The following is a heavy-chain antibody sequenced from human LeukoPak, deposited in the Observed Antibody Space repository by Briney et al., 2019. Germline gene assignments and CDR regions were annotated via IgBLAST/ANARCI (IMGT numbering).Heavy chain of an antibody. CDR3: ARMVRRLERLNIGGSSDFVPIYYFVY. CDR1: RPSISSGRYY. V-gene: IGHV4-61*02. Sequence: SETLLLTCTVSRPSISSGRYYSSWIRQTAGKGLEWIGRIYTSGSTHYNPSLKSRVSLSVDPSKNQFSLKLSSVTAADTAVYYCARMVRRLERLNIGGSSDFVPIYYFVYWGQGTLVTVSS. CDR2: IYTSGST. J-gene: IGHJ4*02. D-gene: IGHD5-12*01.